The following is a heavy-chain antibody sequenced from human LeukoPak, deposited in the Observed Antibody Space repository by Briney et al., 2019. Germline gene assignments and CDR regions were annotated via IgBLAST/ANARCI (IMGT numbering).Heavy chain of an antibody. V-gene: IGHV4-39*07. J-gene: IGHJ3*02. Sequence: SETLSLTCTVSGGSINNSSYYWGWIRQPPGKGLEWIGSIYYTGSTTYNPSLKSRVTISVDTSKNQFSLKLNSVTAADTAVYYCARVGCTGGSCYRSRGAFDIWGQGTMVTVSS. CDR3: ARVGCTGGSCYRSRGAFDI. CDR1: GGSINNSSYY. CDR2: IYYTGST. D-gene: IGHD2-15*01.